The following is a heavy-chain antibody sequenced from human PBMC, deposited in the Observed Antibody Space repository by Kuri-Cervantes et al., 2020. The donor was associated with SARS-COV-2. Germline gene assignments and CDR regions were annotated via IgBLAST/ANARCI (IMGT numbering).Heavy chain of an antibody. CDR2: INHSGST. Sequence: GSLRLSCAVYGGSFSGYYWSWIRQPPGKGLEWIGEINHSGSTNYNPSLKSRVTISVDTSKSQFSLKLSSVTAADTAVYYCARENSDFMTWFDPWGQGTLVTVSS. J-gene: IGHJ5*02. V-gene: IGHV4-34*01. CDR1: GGSFSGYY. D-gene: IGHD3/OR15-3a*01. CDR3: ARENSDFMTWFDP.